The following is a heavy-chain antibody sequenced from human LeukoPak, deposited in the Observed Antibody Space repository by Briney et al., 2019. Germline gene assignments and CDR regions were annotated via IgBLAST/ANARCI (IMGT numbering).Heavy chain of an antibody. CDR3: ARQQLSQLYYFDN. V-gene: IGHV4-59*01. D-gene: IGHD6-13*01. J-gene: IGHJ4*02. CDR2: VYYTGST. CDR1: GGSISSYY. Sequence: SETLSLTCTVTGGSISSYYWSWIRQPPGKGLEWIGYVYYTGSTNYNPSLKSRVTISVDTSKNQFSLKLSSVTAADTAVYYCARQQLSQLYYFDNWGQGTLVTVSS.